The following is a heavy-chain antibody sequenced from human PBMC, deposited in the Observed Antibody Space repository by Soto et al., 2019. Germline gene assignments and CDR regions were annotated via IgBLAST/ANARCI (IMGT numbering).Heavy chain of an antibody. CDR1: GFTFSSYG. Sequence: QVQLVESGGGVVQPGRSLRLSCAASGFTFSSYGMHWVRQAPGKGLEWVAVIWYDGSNKYYADSVKGRFTISRDNSKNTLDLQMNSMSAEDTAVYYCARDGQVYGSGSRWFDPWCEGTLVTVSS. V-gene: IGHV3-33*01. J-gene: IGHJ5*02. CDR2: IWYDGSNK. CDR3: ARDGQVYGSGSRWFDP. D-gene: IGHD3-10*01.